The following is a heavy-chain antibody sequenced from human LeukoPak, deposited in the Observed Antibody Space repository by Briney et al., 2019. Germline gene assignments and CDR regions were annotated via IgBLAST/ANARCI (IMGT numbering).Heavy chain of an antibody. CDR1: GFXFSSYG. J-gene: IGHJ4*02. V-gene: IGHV3-33*01. CDR2: IWYDGSDI. D-gene: IGHD1-1*01. Sequence: GGSLRLSCAASGFXFSSYGIHWVRQAPGKGQEWVALIWYDGSDIYYADSLKGRFTISRDNSKNTLYLQMNSLRDEDTAVYYCARDWGTSGATGWMFDYWGQGTLVTVSS. CDR3: ARDWGTSGATGWMFDY.